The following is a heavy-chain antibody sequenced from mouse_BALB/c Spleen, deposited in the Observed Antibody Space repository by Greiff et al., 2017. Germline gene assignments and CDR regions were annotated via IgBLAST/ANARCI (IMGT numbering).Heavy chain of an antibody. V-gene: IGHV5-12-1*01. D-gene: IGHD2-3*01. CDR2: ISSGGGST. J-gene: IGHJ3*01. CDR1: GFAFSSYD. CDR3: ARHDDGYSSRFAY. Sequence: EVQVVESGGGLVKPGGSLKLSCAASGFAFSSYDMSWVRQTPEKRLEWVAYISSGGGSTYYPDTVKGRFTISRDNAKTTLYLQMRSLKSEDTAMYYCARHDDGYSSRFAYWGQGTLVTVSA.